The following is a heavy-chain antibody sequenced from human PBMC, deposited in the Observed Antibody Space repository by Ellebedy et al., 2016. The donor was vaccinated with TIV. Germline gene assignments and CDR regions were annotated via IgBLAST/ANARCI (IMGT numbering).Heavy chain of an antibody. V-gene: IGHV3-11*01. Sequence: GESLKISCAASGFTFSDYYMSWIRQAPGKGLEWVSYISSSGSTIYYADSVKGRFTISRDNAKNSLYLQMNSLRAEDTAVYYCRRQGWSSGWFFDYWGQGTLVTVSS. CDR1: GFTFSDYY. CDR2: ISSSGSTI. D-gene: IGHD6-19*01. CDR3: RRQGWSSGWFFDY. J-gene: IGHJ4*02.